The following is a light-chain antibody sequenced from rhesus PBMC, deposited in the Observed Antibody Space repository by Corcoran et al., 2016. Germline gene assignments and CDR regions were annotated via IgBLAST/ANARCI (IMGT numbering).Light chain of an antibody. CDR1: QSLVHSNGDTY. Sequence: DVVMTQSPLSLSITPGQPASISCRSSQSLVHSNGDTYLNWYHQKPGQPPRLLFYKVSNRDSGVPDRFSGSGAGTDFTLKISRVKAGYFGVYYCRKDTHWPLTFGGGTKVEIK. V-gene: IGKV2-64*01. CDR2: KVS. J-gene: IGKJ4*01. CDR3: RKDTHWPLT.